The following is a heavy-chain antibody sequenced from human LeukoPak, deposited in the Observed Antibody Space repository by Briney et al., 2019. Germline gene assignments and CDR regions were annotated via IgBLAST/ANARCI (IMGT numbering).Heavy chain of an antibody. V-gene: IGHV3-74*01. J-gene: IGHJ4*02. CDR2: INSDGRTT. Sequence: GGSLRLSCEASEFTFSSYWMHWVRQAPGKGLVWVSRINSDGRTTIYADSVKGRFTISRDNAKNSLYLQMNSLRAEDTAVYYCARDPYYGDYVVWGQGTLVTVSS. CDR1: EFTFSSYW. CDR3: ARDPYYGDYVV. D-gene: IGHD4-17*01.